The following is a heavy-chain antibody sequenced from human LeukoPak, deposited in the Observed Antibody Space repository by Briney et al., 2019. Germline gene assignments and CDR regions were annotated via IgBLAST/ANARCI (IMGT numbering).Heavy chain of an antibody. D-gene: IGHD3-22*01. J-gene: IGHJ3*02. CDR2: IIPIFGTA. CDR3: ARDRDYYDISQDAFDI. V-gene: IGHV1-69*13. CDR1: GGTFSSYA. Sequence: SVKVSCKASGGTFSSYAISWVRQAPGQGLEWMGGIIPIFGTANYAQKFQGRVTITADESTSTAYMELSSLRSEDTAVYYCARDRDYYDISQDAFDIWGQGTMVTVSS.